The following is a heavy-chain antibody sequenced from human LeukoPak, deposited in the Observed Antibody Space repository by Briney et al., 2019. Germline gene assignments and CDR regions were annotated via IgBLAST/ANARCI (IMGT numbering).Heavy chain of an antibody. CDR2: IRYDGSNK. CDR1: GFTVSSNE. D-gene: IGHD1-26*01. Sequence: GGSLRLSCAASGFTVSSNEMSWVRQAPGKGLEWVAFIRYDGSNKYYADSVKGRFTISRDNSKNTLYLQMNSLRGEDTAVYYCAKDGDTMSGTYYYDMDVWGKGTTVTIS. CDR3: AKDGDTMSGTYYYDMDV. J-gene: IGHJ6*03. V-gene: IGHV3-30*02.